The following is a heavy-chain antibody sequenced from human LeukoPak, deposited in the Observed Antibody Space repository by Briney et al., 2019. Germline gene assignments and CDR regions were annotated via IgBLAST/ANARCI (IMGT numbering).Heavy chain of an antibody. CDR3: ARMSYYSETNWFDP. CDR2: ISAYNGNT. J-gene: IGHJ5*02. D-gene: IGHD3-22*01. Sequence: EASVKVSCKASGYTFTSYGISWVRQAPGQGLEWMGWISAYNGNTGYAQKFQGRITMTRNASISTAYMELSSLRSDDTAVYYCARMSYYSETNWFDPWGQGTLVTVSS. V-gene: IGHV1-18*01. CDR1: GYTFTSYG.